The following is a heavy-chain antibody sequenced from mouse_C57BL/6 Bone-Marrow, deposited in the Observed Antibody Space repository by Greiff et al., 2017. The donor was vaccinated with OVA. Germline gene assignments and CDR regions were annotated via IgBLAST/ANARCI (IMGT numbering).Heavy chain of an antibody. V-gene: IGHV1-69*01. D-gene: IGHD1-1*01. Sequence: VQLQQPGAELVMPGASVKLSCKASGYTFTSYWMHWVKQRPGQGLEWIGEIDPSDSYTNYNQKFKGKSTLTVDKSSSTAYMQLSSLTSEDSAVYDSARRGTVVDYYAMDYWGQGTSVTVSS. J-gene: IGHJ4*01. CDR2: IDPSDSYT. CDR1: GYTFTSYW. CDR3: ARRGTVVDYYAMDY.